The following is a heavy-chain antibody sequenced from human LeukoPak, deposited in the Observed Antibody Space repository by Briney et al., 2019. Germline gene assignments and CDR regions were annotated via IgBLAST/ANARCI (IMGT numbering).Heavy chain of an antibody. CDR3: ARAMTVTTSPFGMDV. J-gene: IGHJ6*02. Sequence: SETLSLTCAVYGGSFSGYYWSWIRQPPGKGLEWIGEINHGGSTNYNPSLKSRVTISVDTSKNQFSLKLSSVTAADTAVYYCARAMTVTTSPFGMDVWGQGTTVTVSS. V-gene: IGHV4-34*01. D-gene: IGHD4-17*01. CDR2: INHGGST. CDR1: GGSFSGYY.